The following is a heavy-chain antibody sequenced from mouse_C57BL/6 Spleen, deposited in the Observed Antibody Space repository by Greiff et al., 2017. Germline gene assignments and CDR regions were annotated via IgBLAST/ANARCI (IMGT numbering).Heavy chain of an antibody. Sequence: QVQLQQPGAELVKPGASVKLSCKASGYTFTSYCMHWVKQRPGQGLEWIGMIHPNSGSTNYNEKFKSKATLTVDKSSSTAYMQLSSLTSEDSAVYYCDYGSSSYWYFDVWGTGTTVTVSS. CDR2: IHPNSGST. V-gene: IGHV1-64*01. CDR1: GYTFTSYC. J-gene: IGHJ1*03. D-gene: IGHD1-1*01. CDR3: DYGSSSYWYFDV.